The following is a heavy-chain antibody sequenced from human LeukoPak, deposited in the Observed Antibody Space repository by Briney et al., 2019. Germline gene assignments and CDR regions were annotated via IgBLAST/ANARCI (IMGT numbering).Heavy chain of an antibody. CDR2: IHSGGST. Sequence: IQPGGSLRLSCAASGFTISTNYMSWVRQAPGKGLEWVSVIHSGGSTYYADSVKGRFTISRVNSKNTLYLQMNSLRVEDTAVYYCARDPPVCSTSCLDYWGQGTLVTVSS. CDR3: ARDPPVCSTSCLDY. CDR1: GFTISTNY. V-gene: IGHV3-53*01. J-gene: IGHJ4*02. D-gene: IGHD2-2*01.